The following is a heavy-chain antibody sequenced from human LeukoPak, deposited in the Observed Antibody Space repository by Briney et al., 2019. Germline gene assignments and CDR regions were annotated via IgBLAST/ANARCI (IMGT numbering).Heavy chain of an antibody. V-gene: IGHV4-59*01. CDR3: ARVSGYCSSRSCRGFEN. CDR2: IYYTGST. CDR1: GGSISGYY. J-gene: IGHJ4*02. Sequence: SETLSLTCTVSGGSISGYYWSWIRQPPGKGLEWIGYIYYTGSTNYNPSLKSRLAISVDTSKNQFSLKLTSVTAADTAVYYCARVSGYCSSRSCRGFENWGQGTLVTVS. D-gene: IGHD2-15*01.